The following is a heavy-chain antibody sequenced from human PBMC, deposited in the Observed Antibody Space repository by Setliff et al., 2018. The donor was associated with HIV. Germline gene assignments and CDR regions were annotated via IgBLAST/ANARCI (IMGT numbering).Heavy chain of an antibody. J-gene: IGHJ4*01. D-gene: IGHD1-26*01. Sequence: SETLSLTCTVSGGSISSSSYYWGWIRKPPGKGLEWMGTIYYSGKAYYNPSLKSRVTISVDTSKNQLSLKLSSVTAADTAVYYCASHLPPYSGNFDYWGHGTLVTVSS. CDR1: GGSISSSSYY. CDR2: IYYSGKA. V-gene: IGHV4-39*01. CDR3: ASHLPPYSGNFDY.